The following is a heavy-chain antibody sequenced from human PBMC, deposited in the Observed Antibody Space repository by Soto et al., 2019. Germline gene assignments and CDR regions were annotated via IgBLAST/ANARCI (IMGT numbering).Heavy chain of an antibody. V-gene: IGHV3-23*01. Sequence: EVQLLEAGGGLVQPGGSLRLSCAASGFTFNNFAMGWVRQAPGKGLEWVSAIGGTSGSTCYEDSVKGRLTISRDNSKNMLYLQLNSLGAKHTAVLYCAKRPGDGSFDVGGRGTLVTVSS. D-gene: IGHD7-27*01. CDR3: AKRPGDGSFDV. CDR2: IGGTSGST. J-gene: IGHJ2*01. CDR1: GFTFNNFA.